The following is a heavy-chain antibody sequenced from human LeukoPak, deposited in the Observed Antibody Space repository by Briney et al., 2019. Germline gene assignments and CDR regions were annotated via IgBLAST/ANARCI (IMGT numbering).Heavy chain of an antibody. D-gene: IGHD6-19*01. V-gene: IGHV4-39*07. Sequence: PSETLSLTCTVSGGAISSRSYYWGWLRQPPGNGLDGIGTIYDSGSTYYNPSLKSRVTISVDTSKNQFSLKLSSVTAADTAVYYCARDQWLPPNDYGMDVWGQGTTVTVSS. CDR1: GGAISSRSYY. CDR2: IYDSGST. J-gene: IGHJ6*02. CDR3: ARDQWLPPNDYGMDV.